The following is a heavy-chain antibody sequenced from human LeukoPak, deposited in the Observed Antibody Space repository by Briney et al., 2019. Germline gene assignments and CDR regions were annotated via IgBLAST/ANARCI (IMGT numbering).Heavy chain of an antibody. J-gene: IGHJ4*02. CDR2: INQGGSVK. V-gene: IGHV3-7*01. CDR1: GFTFRSYW. D-gene: IGHD1-26*01. CDR3: AKDRPYSGSYWGGYYFDY. Sequence: GGSLRLSCAASGFTFRSYWMSWVRQAPGKGLEWVANINQGGSVKYYVDSVKGRFTISRDDAKNTLYLQMNSLRAEDTAVYYCAKDRPYSGSYWGGYYFDYWGQGTLVTVSS.